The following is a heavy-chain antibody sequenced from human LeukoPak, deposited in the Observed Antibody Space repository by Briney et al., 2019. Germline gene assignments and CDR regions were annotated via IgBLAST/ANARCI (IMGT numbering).Heavy chain of an antibody. CDR2: IYTSGST. V-gene: IGHV4-4*07. CDR1: GGSISSYY. Sequence: SETLSLTCTVSGGSISSYYWSWIRQPAGKGLEWIGRIYTSGSTNYNPSLKSRVTMSVDTSKNQFSLKLSSVTAADTAVYYCARVMLYCSGGSCYRGRYNWFDPWGQGTLVTVSS. D-gene: IGHD2-15*01. CDR3: ARVMLYCSGGSCYRGRYNWFDP. J-gene: IGHJ5*02.